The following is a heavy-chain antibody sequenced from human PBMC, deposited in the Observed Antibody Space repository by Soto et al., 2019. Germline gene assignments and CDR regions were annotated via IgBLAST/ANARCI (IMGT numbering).Heavy chain of an antibody. J-gene: IGHJ4*02. CDR2: VSSSSRYI. D-gene: IGHD3-16*01. Sequence: EVQLVESGGGLVKPGGSLRLSCEASGFTFSSYNMNWVRQAPGKGLEWVSSVSSSSRYIYNADSVQGRFTISRDNAKNSLYLQMSSLRAEDTAVYYCAWGGRWLQSSSPYYFDYWGRGNLVTVSS. V-gene: IGHV3-21*01. CDR3: AWGGRWLQSSSPYYFDY. CDR1: GFTFSSYN.